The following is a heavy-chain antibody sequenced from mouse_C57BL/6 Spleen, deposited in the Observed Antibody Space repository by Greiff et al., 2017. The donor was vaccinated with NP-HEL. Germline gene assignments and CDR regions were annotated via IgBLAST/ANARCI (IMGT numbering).Heavy chain of an antibody. CDR2: INPNNGGT. CDR1: GYTFTDYY. Sequence: EVQLQQSGPELVKPGASVKISCKASGYTFTDYYMNWVKQSHGKSLEWIGDINPNNGGTSYNQKFKGKATLTVDKSSSTAYMELRSLTSEDSAVYYCARGHYGRFAYWGQGTLVTVSA. D-gene: IGHD1-1*01. CDR3: ARGHYGRFAY. J-gene: IGHJ3*01. V-gene: IGHV1-26*01.